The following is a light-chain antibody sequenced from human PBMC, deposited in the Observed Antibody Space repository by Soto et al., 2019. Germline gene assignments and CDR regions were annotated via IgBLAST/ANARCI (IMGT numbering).Light chain of an antibody. Sequence: QSVLTQPPSVSGDPGQTVTISCTGSGSNIGATYDVHWYQQLPGTAPKLLIWGNTNRPSGAPDRFSSSKSGTSASLAITGLQSEDKADYYGTSYGGTQSPRLFGTGTNLTVL. V-gene: IGLV1-40*01. CDR1: GSNIGATYD. CDR2: GNT. CDR3: TSYGGTQSPRL. J-gene: IGLJ1*01.